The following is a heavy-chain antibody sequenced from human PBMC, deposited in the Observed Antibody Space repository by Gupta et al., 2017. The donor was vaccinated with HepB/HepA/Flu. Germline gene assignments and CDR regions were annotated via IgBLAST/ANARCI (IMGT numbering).Heavy chain of an antibody. V-gene: IGHV3-23*01. CDR2: ISSHGIAT. J-gene: IGHJ3*02. CDR1: GFSINRYS. D-gene: IGHD2-8*02. CDR3: AYNSTGTAFDI. Sequence: LESGGGLVQPGGSLRLSCAASGFSINRYSMNWVRLAPGKGLEWVSSISSHGIATYYAASVQGRFTLSRDNSQNTLILQMSSLEADDTAIYYCAYNSTGTAFDIWGQGTMVTVSS.